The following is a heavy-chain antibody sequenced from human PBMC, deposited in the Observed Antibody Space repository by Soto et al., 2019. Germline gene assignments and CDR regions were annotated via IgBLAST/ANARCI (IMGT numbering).Heavy chain of an antibody. J-gene: IGHJ6*02. V-gene: IGHV3-11*01. Sequence: QVQLVESGGSLVKPGGSLRLSCAASGLTFSDCYMNRIRQAPGKGLEWVSYISSSGSSINYAGSVKGRFTISRDNAKNSLYLQMNSLRAEDTAMYYCARVRFGEWGYAMDVWGQGTTVTVSS. CDR2: ISSSGSSI. D-gene: IGHD3-10*01. CDR1: GLTFSDCY. CDR3: ARVRFGEWGYAMDV.